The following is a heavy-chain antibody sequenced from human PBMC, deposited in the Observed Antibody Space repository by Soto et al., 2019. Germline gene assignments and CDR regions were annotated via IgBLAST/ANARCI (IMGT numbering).Heavy chain of an antibody. CDR2: IYYSGST. CDR1: GGSISSYY. V-gene: IGHV4-59*01. J-gene: IGHJ3*02. CDR3: ARVWGGAFDI. Sequence: SETLSLTCTVSGGSISSYYWSWIRQPPGMGLEWIGYIYYSGSTNYNPSLKSRVTISVDTSKNQFSLKLSSVTAADTAVYYCARVWGGAFDIWGQGTMVTVSS. D-gene: IGHD3-10*01.